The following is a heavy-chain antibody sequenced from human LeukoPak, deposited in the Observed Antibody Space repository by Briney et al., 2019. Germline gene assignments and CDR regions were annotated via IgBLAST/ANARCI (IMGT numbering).Heavy chain of an antibody. Sequence: GGSLRLSCAASGFTFSGYVMTWVRQAPGKGLECVSSITFSSSHIYYADSVKGRFTISRDNAKNSVYLQMNSLRAEDTAVYYCAISANGGNSFWNYWGQGTLVTVSS. V-gene: IGHV3-21*04. J-gene: IGHJ4*02. D-gene: IGHD4-23*01. CDR2: ITFSSSHI. CDR1: GFTFSGYV. CDR3: AISANGGNSFWNY.